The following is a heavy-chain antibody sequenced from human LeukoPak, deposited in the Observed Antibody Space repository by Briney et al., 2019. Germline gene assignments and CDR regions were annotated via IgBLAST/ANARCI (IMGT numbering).Heavy chain of an antibody. CDR3: ARGDYGDYQSPYGMDV. Sequence: ASVKVSCKASGYTFTSYGISWVRQAPGQGLEWMGWISAYNGNTNYAQKLRGRVTMTTDTSTSTAYMELRSLRSDDTAVYYCARGDYGDYQSPYGMDVWGQGTTVTVSS. V-gene: IGHV1-18*01. CDR1: GYTFTSYG. J-gene: IGHJ6*02. CDR2: ISAYNGNT. D-gene: IGHD4-17*01.